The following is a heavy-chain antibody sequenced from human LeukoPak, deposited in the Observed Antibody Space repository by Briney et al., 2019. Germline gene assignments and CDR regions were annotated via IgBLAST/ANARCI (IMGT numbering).Heavy chain of an antibody. CDR2: IYYSGST. D-gene: IGHD3-10*01. CDR1: GGSISSYY. V-gene: IGHV4-59*08. J-gene: IGHJ5*02. CDR3: ARLEKPRANSGWFDP. Sequence: SETLSLTCTVSGGSISSYYWSWIRQAPGKGLEWIGYIYYSGSTNYNPSLKSRVTISVDTSKNQFSLKLSSVTAADTAVYYCARLEKPRANSGWFDPWGQGTLVTVSS.